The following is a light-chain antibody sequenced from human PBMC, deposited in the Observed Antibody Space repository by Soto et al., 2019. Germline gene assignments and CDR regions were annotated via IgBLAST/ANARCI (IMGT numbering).Light chain of an antibody. CDR1: ITYVGGYNY. V-gene: IGLV2-14*01. J-gene: IGLJ1*01. Sequence: QSLLAHPSAVSGSPGDSVTISFTGTITYVGGYNYFSCYQHHSGKAPKLLIYEVTNRPSGISDRFSGSKSVNTASLNISGLKAEDESDYYCGSSSSTDIPFVFGTGTKV. CDR3: GSSSSTDIPFV. CDR2: EVT.